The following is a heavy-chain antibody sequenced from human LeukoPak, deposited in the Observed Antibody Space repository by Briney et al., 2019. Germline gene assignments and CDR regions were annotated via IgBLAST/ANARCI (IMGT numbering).Heavy chain of an antibody. V-gene: IGHV3-23*01. CDR2: ISASGGTT. CDR1: GLTFNNYA. D-gene: IGHD2-2*01. Sequence: GGSLRLSCAASGLTFNNYAMSWVRQAPGKGLEWVSAISASGGTTYYADSVKGRFTISRDNSENTLFLQMNSLRAEDTAVYYCAKEPREYCSSTSCPNWFDPWGQGTLVTVSS. CDR3: AKEPREYCSSTSCPNWFDP. J-gene: IGHJ5*02.